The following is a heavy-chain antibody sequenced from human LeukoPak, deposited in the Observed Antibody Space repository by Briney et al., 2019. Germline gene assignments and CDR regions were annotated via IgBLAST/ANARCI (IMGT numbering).Heavy chain of an antibody. V-gene: IGHV3-23*01. Sequence: GGSLRLSCAASGFTFSSYAMSWVRQAPGKGLEWVSSISGIGGITYYADSVRGRFTISRDNSKNTLYLQMNRLGAEDTAVYYCAKDKVGAIPLFDYWGHGTLVTVSS. CDR1: GFTFSSYA. J-gene: IGHJ4*01. CDR2: ISGIGGIT. CDR3: AKDKVGAIPLFDY. D-gene: IGHD1-26*01.